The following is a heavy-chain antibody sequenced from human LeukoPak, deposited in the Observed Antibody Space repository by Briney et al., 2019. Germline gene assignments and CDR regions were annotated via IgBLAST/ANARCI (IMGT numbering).Heavy chain of an antibody. V-gene: IGHV4-59*01. CDR3: ARDVGSPYCSGGSCPLGY. Sequence: SETLSLTCTVPGGSISTYYWTWIRQPPGKGLEWIGYMYHGGSTNYNPSLKSRVTISGDTSKNQFSLKLSSVTAADTAVYYCARDVGSPYCSGGSCPLGYWGQGILVTVSS. J-gene: IGHJ4*02. D-gene: IGHD2-15*01. CDR1: GGSISTYY. CDR2: MYHGGST.